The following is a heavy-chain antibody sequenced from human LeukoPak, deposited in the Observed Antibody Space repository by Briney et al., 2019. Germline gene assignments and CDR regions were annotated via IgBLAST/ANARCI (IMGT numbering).Heavy chain of an antibody. J-gene: IGHJ5*02. CDR2: INHSGST. V-gene: IGHV4-34*01. D-gene: IGHD3-9*01. Sequence: SETLSLTCAVYGGSFSGYYWSWIRQPPGKGLEWIGEINHSGSTNYNPSLKSRVTISVDTSKNQFSLKLSSVTAADTAVYYCARRGYDIFTGYYWFDPWGQGTLVTVSS. CDR1: GGSFSGYY. CDR3: ARRGYDIFTGYYWFDP.